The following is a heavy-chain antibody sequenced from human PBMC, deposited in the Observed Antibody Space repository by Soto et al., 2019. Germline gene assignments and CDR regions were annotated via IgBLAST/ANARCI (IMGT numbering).Heavy chain of an antibody. V-gene: IGHV3-7*01. Sequence: EVQLMESGGGLVQPGGSLRLSCAASGFSFGASWMAWVRQAPGKGLEWVADIKQDGSEKNYVDSVKGRVTISRDNAKNPLSLQMSSPRGEDTAVYYCARDPYEGAVKYWGLGPLVTGSS. D-gene: IGHD3-22*01. CDR2: IKQDGSEK. CDR1: GFSFGASW. CDR3: ARDPYEGAVKY. J-gene: IGHJ4*02.